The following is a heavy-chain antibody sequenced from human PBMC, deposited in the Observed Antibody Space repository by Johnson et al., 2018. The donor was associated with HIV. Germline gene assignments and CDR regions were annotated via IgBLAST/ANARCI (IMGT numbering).Heavy chain of an antibody. D-gene: IGHD3-22*01. V-gene: IGHV3-20*04. CDR3: ARANFNYYDSSGPYWHDAFDI. J-gene: IGHJ3*02. CDR2: YNWNGGSI. Sequence: AQLVESGGGVVRPGGSLRLSCAVAGFRFDDYGMSWVRQAPGKGLEWVSCYNWNGGSIGSEDSVKGRFTISRDNAKNSLYLQMNSLRAEDTAVYYCARANFNYYDSSGPYWHDAFDIWGQGTMVTVSS. CDR1: GFRFDDYG.